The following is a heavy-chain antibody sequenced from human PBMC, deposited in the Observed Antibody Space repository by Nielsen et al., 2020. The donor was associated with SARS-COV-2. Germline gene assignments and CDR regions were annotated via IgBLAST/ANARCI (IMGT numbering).Heavy chain of an antibody. CDR2: ISSNGGST. D-gene: IGHD1-26*01. CDR1: GFTFSSYA. V-gene: IGHV3-64*04. J-gene: IGHJ4*02. Sequence: GGSLRLSCAASGFTFSSYAMHWVRQAPGKGLEYVSAISSNGGSTYYADSVKGRFPISRDNSKNTVYLQMNSLRVEDTAVYYCARDPGGAAGPDYWGQGTLVTVSS. CDR3: ARDPGGAAGPDY.